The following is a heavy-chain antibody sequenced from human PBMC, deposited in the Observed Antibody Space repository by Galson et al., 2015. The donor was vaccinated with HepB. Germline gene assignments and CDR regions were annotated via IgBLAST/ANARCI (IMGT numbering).Heavy chain of an antibody. V-gene: IGHV4-39*07. CDR1: GGSISSSSYY. CDR2: IYYSGST. CDR3: ARGRRIVVVVAATPFDY. D-gene: IGHD2-15*01. J-gene: IGHJ4*02. Sequence: LSLTCTVSGGSISSSSYYWGWIRQPPGKGLEWIGSIYYSGSTYYNPSLKSRVTISVDTSKNQFSLKLSSVTAADTAVYYCARGRRIVVVVAATPFDYWGQGTLVTVSS.